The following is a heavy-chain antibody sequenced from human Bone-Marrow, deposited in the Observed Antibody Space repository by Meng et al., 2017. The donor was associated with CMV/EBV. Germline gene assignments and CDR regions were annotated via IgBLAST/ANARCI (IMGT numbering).Heavy chain of an antibody. D-gene: IGHD3-9*01. Sequence: GESLKISCAASGFTFSSYAMHWVRQAPGKGLEWVAVISYDGRNKYYADSVKGRITISRDNSKNTLYLQMNSLRAEYTAVYYCARDPEIPSPYYDSLTGYLGSYYYYGMDVWGQGTMVTVSS. J-gene: IGHJ6*02. V-gene: IGHV3-30*04. CDR1: GFTFSSYA. CDR3: ARDPEIPSPYYDSLTGYLGSYYYYGMDV. CDR2: ISYDGRNK.